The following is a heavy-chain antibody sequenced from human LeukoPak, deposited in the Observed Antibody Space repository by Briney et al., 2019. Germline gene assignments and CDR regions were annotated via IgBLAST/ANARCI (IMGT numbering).Heavy chain of an antibody. Sequence: SETLSLTCTVSGGSMSSYYWSWIRQPPGKGLEWIGYIYYSGNTNYNPSLKSRVTISVDTSKNQFSLKMRSVTAADTAVYYCARDRRDTSMVWDYWGQGTLVTVSS. CDR1: GGSMSSYY. V-gene: IGHV4-59*01. D-gene: IGHD5-18*01. J-gene: IGHJ4*02. CDR3: ARDRRDTSMVWDY. CDR2: IYYSGNT.